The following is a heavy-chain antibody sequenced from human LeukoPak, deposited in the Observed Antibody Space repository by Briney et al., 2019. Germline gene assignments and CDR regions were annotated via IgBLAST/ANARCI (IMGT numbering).Heavy chain of an antibody. J-gene: IGHJ5*02. Sequence: KPSETLSLTCTVSGGSISSHYWSWIRQPPGKGLEWIGYIYYSGSTNYNPSLKSRVTISVDTSKNQFSLKLSSVTAADTAVYYCARVVGFLEWKMGFDPWGQGTLVTVSS. CDR1: GGSISSHY. CDR3: ARVVGFLEWKMGFDP. D-gene: IGHD3-3*01. CDR2: IYYSGST. V-gene: IGHV4-59*11.